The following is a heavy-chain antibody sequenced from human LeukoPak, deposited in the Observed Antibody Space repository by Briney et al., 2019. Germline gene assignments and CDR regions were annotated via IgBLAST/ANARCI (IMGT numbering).Heavy chain of an antibody. Sequence: SETLSLTCTVYGGSFSGYYWSWIRQPPGKGLEWIGEINHSGGTNYNPSLKSRVTISVDTSKNQFSLKLSSVTAADTAVYYCARDSFRGSQRITMVRWFDPWGQGTLVTVSS. V-gene: IGHV4-34*01. CDR3: ARDSFRGSQRITMVRWFDP. CDR1: GGSFSGYY. CDR2: INHSGGT. D-gene: IGHD3-10*01. J-gene: IGHJ5*02.